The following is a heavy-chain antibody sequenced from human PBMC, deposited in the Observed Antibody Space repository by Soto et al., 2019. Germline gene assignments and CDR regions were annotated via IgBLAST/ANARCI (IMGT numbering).Heavy chain of an antibody. CDR2: IYHSGST. V-gene: IGHV4-38-2*01. CDR1: GYSISSGYY. CDR3: ARVLAGPNWFDP. Sequence: SETLSLTCAVSGYSISSGYYWGWIRQPPGKGLEWIGSIYHSGSTYYNPSLKSRVAISVDTSKNQFSLKLSSVTAADTAVYYCARVLAGPNWFDPWGQGTLVTVSS. J-gene: IGHJ5*02.